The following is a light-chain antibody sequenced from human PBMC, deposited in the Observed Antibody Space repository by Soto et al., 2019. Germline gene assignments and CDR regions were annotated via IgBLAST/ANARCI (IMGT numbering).Light chain of an antibody. Sequence: EIVMTQSPATLSVSPGGRATLSCRARPSDSTYLAWYQQKPGQPPRLLISGASSRDTGLPDRFSGSGSGTDFTLIITRLEPEDFAVFYCQQYGTSPLTFGPGTKVDIK. CDR2: GAS. CDR1: PSDSTY. CDR3: QQYGTSPLT. J-gene: IGKJ3*01. V-gene: IGKV3-20*01.